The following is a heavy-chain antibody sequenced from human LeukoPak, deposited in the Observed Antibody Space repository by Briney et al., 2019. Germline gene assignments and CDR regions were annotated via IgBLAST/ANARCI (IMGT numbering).Heavy chain of an antibody. CDR1: GYRFTSYW. V-gene: IGHV5-51*01. Sequence: GESLKISCKGSGYRFTSYWIGWVRQMPGKGLEWMGIIYPGDSDTRYSPSFQGQVTISADKSISTAYLQWSSLKASDTAMYYCARLPGIAAAGTNFDYWGQGTLVTVSS. D-gene: IGHD6-13*01. CDR2: IYPGDSDT. CDR3: ARLPGIAAAGTNFDY. J-gene: IGHJ4*02.